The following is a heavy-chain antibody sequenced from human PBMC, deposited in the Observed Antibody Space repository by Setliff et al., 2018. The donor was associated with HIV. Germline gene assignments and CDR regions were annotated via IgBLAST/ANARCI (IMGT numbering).Heavy chain of an antibody. J-gene: IGHJ4*01. CDR2: IDPVSGET. CDR3: ATSRVVRRVPLPFDY. CDR1: RYTFTDYY. D-gene: IGHD3-10*01. V-gene: IGHV1-69-2*01. Sequence: GASVKVSCKASRYTFTDYYIHWVQQAPGKGLEWMGRIDPVSGETTYAENFQGRVAITADTSTDTAYLKLSSLKSDDTAVYYCATSRVVRRVPLPFDYWGQGTLVTSPQ.